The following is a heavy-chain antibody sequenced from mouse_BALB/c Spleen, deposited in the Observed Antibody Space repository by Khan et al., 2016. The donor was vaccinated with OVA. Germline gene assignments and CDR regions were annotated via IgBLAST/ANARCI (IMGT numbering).Heavy chain of an antibody. D-gene: IGHD1-3*01. CDR1: GYTFINYW. J-gene: IGHJ2*01. V-gene: IGHV1-7*01. Sequence: QVRLQQSGAELAKPGASVKMSCKASGYTFINYWILWVKQRPGQGLEWIGYINPSTGYTEYNQNFKDKATLTADKSSSTAYMQLSRLTSEDTAVYYCARRGLQWDFDYWGQGTTLTVSS. CDR3: ARRGLQWDFDY. CDR2: INPSTGYT.